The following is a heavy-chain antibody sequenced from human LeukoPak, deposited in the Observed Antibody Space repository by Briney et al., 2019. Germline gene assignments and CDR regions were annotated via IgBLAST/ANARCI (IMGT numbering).Heavy chain of an antibody. CDR1: GGSISSYY. D-gene: IGHD2-15*01. Sequence: SETLSLTCTVSGGSISSYYWSWIRQPPGKGLEWIECIYYSGSTNYNPSLKSRVTISVDTSKNQFSLKLSSVTAADTAVYYCARDPGYSSGGSCYFDYWGQGTLVTVSS. CDR3: ARDPGYSSGGSCYFDY. J-gene: IGHJ4*03. V-gene: IGHV4-59*01. CDR2: IYYSGST.